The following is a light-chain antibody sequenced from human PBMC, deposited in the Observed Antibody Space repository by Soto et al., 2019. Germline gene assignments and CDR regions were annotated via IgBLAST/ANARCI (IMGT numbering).Light chain of an antibody. V-gene: IGLV2-23*02. J-gene: IGLJ1*01. CDR1: SSDVGAYNF. CDR2: EVT. CDR3: CSYAGGTFLYV. Sequence: QSVLTQPASVSGSPGQSITISCTGTSSDVGAYNFVSWYQQHPGKVPKLMIYEVTKRPSGISDRFSGSKSGNMASLTISGLQAEDEAEYYCCSYAGGTFLYVFGSGTKVTVL.